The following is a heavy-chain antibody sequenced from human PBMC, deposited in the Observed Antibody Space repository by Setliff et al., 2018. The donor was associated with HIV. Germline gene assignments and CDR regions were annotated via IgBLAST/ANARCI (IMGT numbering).Heavy chain of an antibody. Sequence: GGSLRLSCAASGFTFSSYWMHWVRQAPGMGLVWVSRINSDGSSTTYADSVKGRFTISRDNAKNTLYLQMNSLRAEDTAVYYCAGGYLSGWSATAANWGQGALVTVSS. CDR3: AGGYLSGWSATAAN. CDR1: GFTFSSYW. J-gene: IGHJ4*02. CDR2: INSDGSST. V-gene: IGHV3-74*01. D-gene: IGHD6-19*01.